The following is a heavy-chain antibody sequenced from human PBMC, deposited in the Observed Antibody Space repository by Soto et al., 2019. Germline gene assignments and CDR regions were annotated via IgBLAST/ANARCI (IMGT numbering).Heavy chain of an antibody. V-gene: IGHV3-33*01. Sequence: QVQLVESGGGVVQPGRSLRLSCAAYGFTFSSYGMHWVRQAPGKGLEWVAVIWYDGSNKYYADSVKGRFTISRDNSKNTLYLQMNSLRAEDTAVYYCARVAVATDHDAFDIWGQGTMVTVSS. J-gene: IGHJ3*02. CDR1: GFTFSSYG. D-gene: IGHD6-19*01. CDR2: IWYDGSNK. CDR3: ARVAVATDHDAFDI.